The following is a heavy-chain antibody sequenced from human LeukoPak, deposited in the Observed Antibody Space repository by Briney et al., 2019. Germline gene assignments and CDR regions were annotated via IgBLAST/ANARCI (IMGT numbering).Heavy chain of an antibody. CDR1: GFTFSSYE. D-gene: IGHD6-19*01. J-gene: IGHJ4*02. Sequence: GGSLRLSCAASGFTFSSYEMNWVRQAPGKGLEWVSYISTSGSTIYYADSGKGRFTISRDNAKNSLYLQMNSLRAEDTAVYYCAGDRDNSGWYEPFDYWGQGALVAVSS. CDR2: ISTSGSTI. CDR3: AGDRDNSGWYEPFDY. V-gene: IGHV3-48*03.